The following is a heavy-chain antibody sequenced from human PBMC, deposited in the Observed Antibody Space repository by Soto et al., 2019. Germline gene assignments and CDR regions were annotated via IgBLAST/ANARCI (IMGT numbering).Heavy chain of an antibody. D-gene: IGHD1-1*01. CDR1: GFSFSLYG. Sequence: GGSLRLSCAASGFSFSLYGMQWVRQAPGKGLEWVAVIWYDESKKFYADSVQGRFTISRDNSKSALFLQMNSLRVEDTAVYYCARSTYTTGYHYGMDVWGQGNTVTVSS. CDR3: ARSTYTTGYHYGMDV. V-gene: IGHV3-33*01. J-gene: IGHJ6*02. CDR2: IWYDESKK.